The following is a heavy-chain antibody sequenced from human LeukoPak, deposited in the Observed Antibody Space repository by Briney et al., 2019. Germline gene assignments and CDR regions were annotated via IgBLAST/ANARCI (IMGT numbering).Heavy chain of an antibody. V-gene: IGHV4-30-4*08. CDR3: ARDIYYYYYMDV. J-gene: IGHJ6*03. CDR2: IYYSGST. CDR1: RGSISIGDYY. Sequence: PSETLSPTCTVSRGSISIGDYYWIWIRQPPGKGLEWIGYIYYSGSTYYNPSLKSRVTISVDTSKNQLSLKLSSVTAADTAVYYCARDIYYYYYMDVWGKGTTVTVSS.